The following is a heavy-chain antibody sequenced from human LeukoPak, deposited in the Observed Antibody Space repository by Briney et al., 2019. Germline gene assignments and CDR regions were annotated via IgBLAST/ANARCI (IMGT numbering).Heavy chain of an antibody. CDR1: GGSVSSTTYY. CDR3: ARYVVYGSGKYYFDY. Sequence: SETLSLTCTVSGGSVSSTTYYWSWIRQPPGKGLERIASINYSGSTYYNPSLKSRVTISVDTSENQFSLKLSSVTAADTAVYYCARYVVYGSGKYYFDYWGQGTLVTVSS. V-gene: IGHV4-39*01. D-gene: IGHD3-10*01. J-gene: IGHJ4*02. CDR2: INYSGST.